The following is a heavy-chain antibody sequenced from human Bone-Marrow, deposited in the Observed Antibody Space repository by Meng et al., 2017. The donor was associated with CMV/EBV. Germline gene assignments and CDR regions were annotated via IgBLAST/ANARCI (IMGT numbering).Heavy chain of an antibody. V-gene: IGHV3-74*01. Sequence: GGSLRLSCAASGFTFSSYWMHWVRQAPGKGLVWVSRINSDGSSTSYADSVKGRFTISRDNAKNTLYLQMNSLRSDDTAVYFCARAHPYDFWSGSVWGQGTTVTVSS. J-gene: IGHJ6*02. CDR1: GFTFSSYW. CDR3: ARAHPYDFWSGSV. D-gene: IGHD3-3*01. CDR2: INSDGSST.